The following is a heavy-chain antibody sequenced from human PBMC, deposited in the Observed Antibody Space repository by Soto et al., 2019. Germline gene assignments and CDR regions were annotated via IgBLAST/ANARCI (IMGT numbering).Heavy chain of an antibody. Sequence: PXXTLSLPCTVSGGSISSSSYYWGCIRQPPGKGLEWIGSIYYSGSTYYNPSLKSRVTISVDTSKNQFSLKLSSVTAADTAVYYCARRGYYAISAFDIWGQGTMVTVS. D-gene: IGHD2-8*01. CDR1: GGSISSSSYY. CDR2: IYYSGST. V-gene: IGHV4-39*01. CDR3: ARRGYYAISAFDI. J-gene: IGHJ3*02.